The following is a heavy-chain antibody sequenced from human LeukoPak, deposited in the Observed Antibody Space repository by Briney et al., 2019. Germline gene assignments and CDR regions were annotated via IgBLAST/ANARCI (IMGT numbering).Heavy chain of an antibody. J-gene: IGHJ3*02. CDR1: GGSISSYY. D-gene: IGHD3-9*01. Sequence: SETLSLTCTVSGGSISSYYWSWIRQPPGKGLEWIGYIYYSGSTNYNPSLKSRVTISVDTSKNQFSLKLSSVTAADTAVYYCARGAGSLRYFDWNAFDIWGRGTMVTVSS. CDR3: ARGAGSLRYFDWNAFDI. CDR2: IYYSGST. V-gene: IGHV4-59*01.